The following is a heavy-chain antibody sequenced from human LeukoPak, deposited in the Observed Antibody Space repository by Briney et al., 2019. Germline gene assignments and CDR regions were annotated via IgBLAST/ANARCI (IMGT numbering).Heavy chain of an antibody. V-gene: IGHV4-39*01. Sequence: SEPLSLTCTVSGGSISSSSYYWGWIRQPPGKGLEWFGSIYYSGSTYYNPSLKSRVTISVDTSKNQFSLKLSSVTAADTAVYYCARHRLAYCGGDCYPYYFDYWGQGTLVTVSS. CDR3: ARHRLAYCGGDCYPYYFDY. CDR2: IYYSGST. D-gene: IGHD2-21*02. CDR1: GGSISSSSYY. J-gene: IGHJ4*02.